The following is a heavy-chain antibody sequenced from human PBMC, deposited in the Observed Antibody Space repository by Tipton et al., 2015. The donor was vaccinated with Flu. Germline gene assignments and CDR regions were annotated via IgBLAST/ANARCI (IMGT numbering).Heavy chain of an antibody. Sequence: SLTCTVSGGSIISGSHYWSWIRQPAGKGLEWIGRIYTSGRTDYNPSLKSRITISVDTSNNLFSLNLRSVSAADTAVYYCARAGGSNSWYVYWGQGTLVTVSS. D-gene: IGHD6-13*01. V-gene: IGHV4-61*02. CDR1: GGSIISGSHY. CDR3: ARAGGSNSWYVY. J-gene: IGHJ4*02. CDR2: IYTSGRT.